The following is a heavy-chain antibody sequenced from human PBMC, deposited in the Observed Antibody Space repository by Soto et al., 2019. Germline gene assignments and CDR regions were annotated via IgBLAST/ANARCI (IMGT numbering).Heavy chain of an antibody. CDR3: ARDLLARYSSADNGFDY. J-gene: IGHJ4*02. D-gene: IGHD6-25*01. CDR2: ISSSSSTI. V-gene: IGHV3-48*01. CDR1: GFTFSSYS. Sequence: GGSLRLSCAASGFTFSSYSMNWVRQAPGKGLEWVSYISSSSSTIYYADSVKGRFTISRDNAKNSLYLQMNSLRAEDTAVYYCARDLLARYSSADNGFDYWGQGTLVTVSS.